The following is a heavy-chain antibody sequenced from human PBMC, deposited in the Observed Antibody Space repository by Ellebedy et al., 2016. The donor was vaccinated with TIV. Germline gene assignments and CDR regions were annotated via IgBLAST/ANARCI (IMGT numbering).Heavy chain of an antibody. CDR3: AREGQYGGSWYWGYFDL. D-gene: IGHD6-13*01. J-gene: IGHJ2*01. V-gene: IGHV3-7*01. Sequence: GESLKISCAASGFRFSGHWMSWVRQAPGKGLEWVANIKQDGSEKYYVDSVKGRFTISRDNAKNSLYLQMNSLRAEDTAVYYCAREGQYGGSWYWGYFDLWGRGTLVTVSS. CDR2: IKQDGSEK. CDR1: GFRFSGHW.